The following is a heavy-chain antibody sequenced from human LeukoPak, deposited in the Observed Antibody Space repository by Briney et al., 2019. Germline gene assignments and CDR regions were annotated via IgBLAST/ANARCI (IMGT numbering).Heavy chain of an antibody. J-gene: IGHJ5*02. Sequence: SVKVSCKASGYTFTSYGISWVRQAPGQGLEWMGGIIPIFGTANYAQKFQGRVTITTDESTSTAYMELSSLRSEDTAVYYCARGKGSITGTLNWFDPWGQGTLVTVSS. CDR2: IIPIFGTA. V-gene: IGHV1-69*05. CDR1: GYTFTSYG. CDR3: ARGKGSITGTLNWFDP. D-gene: IGHD1-20*01.